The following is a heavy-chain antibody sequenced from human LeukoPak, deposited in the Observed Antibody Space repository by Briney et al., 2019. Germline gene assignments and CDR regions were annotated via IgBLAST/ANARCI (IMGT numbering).Heavy chain of an antibody. CDR2: IIPILGIA. CDR1: GATFSSYT. J-gene: IGHJ3*02. D-gene: IGHD2-2*02. Sequence: SVKVSCKASGATFSSYTISWVRQAPGQGLEWMGRIIPILGIANYAQKFQGRVTITADKSTSTAYMELSSLRSEDTAVYYCARGTAAIRGNAFDIWGQGTMVTVSS. CDR3: ARGTAAIRGNAFDI. V-gene: IGHV1-69*02.